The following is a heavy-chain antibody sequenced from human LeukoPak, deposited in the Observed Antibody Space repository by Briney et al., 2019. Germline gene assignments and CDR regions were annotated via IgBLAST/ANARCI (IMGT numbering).Heavy chain of an antibody. V-gene: IGHV3-21*01. Sequence: GGSLRLSCAASGLTFSSYSMNWVRQAPGKGLGWVSSITSSSSYIYNADSVKGRFTISRDNAKNSLYLQMNSLRAEDTAVYYCAKDQDCSSTSCYNAFDIWGQGTMVTVSS. CDR3: AKDQDCSSTSCYNAFDI. J-gene: IGHJ3*02. CDR2: ITSSSSYI. D-gene: IGHD2-2*02. CDR1: GLTFSSYS.